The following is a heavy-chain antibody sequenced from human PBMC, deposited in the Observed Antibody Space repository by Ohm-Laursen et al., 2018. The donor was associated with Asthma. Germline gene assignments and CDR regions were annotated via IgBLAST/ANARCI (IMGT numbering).Heavy chain of an antibody. Sequence: SLRLSCSASGFTFDDYAMHWVRQAPGKGLEWVSGIRWNSGSIGYADPVKGRFTISRDNAKNSLYLQMNSLRAEDTAVYYCARGQVYYYYDSSGYYPNFDYWGQGTLVTVSS. D-gene: IGHD3-22*01. CDR1: GFTFDDYA. J-gene: IGHJ4*02. CDR2: IRWNSGSI. CDR3: ARGQVYYYYDSSGYYPNFDY. V-gene: IGHV3-9*01.